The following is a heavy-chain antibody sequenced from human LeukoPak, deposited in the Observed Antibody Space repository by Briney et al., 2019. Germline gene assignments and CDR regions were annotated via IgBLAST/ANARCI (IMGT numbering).Heavy chain of an antibody. CDR1: GFTFSNYG. D-gene: IGHD4-11*01. CDR3: ATSTVTTSYNYYYYYMHV. Sequence: GGSLRLSCTASGFTFSNYGMHWVRQAPGKGLEWVAFIRYDGSNKYYADSVKGRFTISRDNSKNTLYLQMNSLRPEDTAVYYCATSTVTTSYNYYYYYMHVWGKGTRSPSP. V-gene: IGHV3-30*02. J-gene: IGHJ6*03. CDR2: IRYDGSNK.